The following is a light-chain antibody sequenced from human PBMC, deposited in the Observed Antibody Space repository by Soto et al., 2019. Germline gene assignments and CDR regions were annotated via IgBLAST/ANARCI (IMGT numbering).Light chain of an antibody. Sequence: EIVLTQSPGTLSLSPGERATLSCRASQSVSSSYLAWYQQKPGQAPRLLIYGASSRATGIPDRFSGSGYGTDFTLTISRLEPEDFAVYYCQQSGSSPVTFGQGTKVEIK. CDR1: QSVSSSY. J-gene: IGKJ1*01. CDR3: QQSGSSPVT. V-gene: IGKV3-20*01. CDR2: GAS.